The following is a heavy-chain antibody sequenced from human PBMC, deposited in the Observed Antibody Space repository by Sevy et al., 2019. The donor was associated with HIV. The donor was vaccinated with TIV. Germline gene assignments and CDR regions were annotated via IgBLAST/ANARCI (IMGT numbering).Heavy chain of an antibody. CDR3: VKEGRDGYND. CDR1: GFTFSDYE. CDR2: ISGSGGYT. D-gene: IGHD5-12*01. J-gene: IGHJ4*02. Sequence: GGSLRLSCAASGFTFSDYEMTWVRQAPGKGLEWVSAISGSGGYTYYADSVKGRFTISRDNSKNMVDLQMNSLRAEDTAVYYCVKEGRDGYNDWGQGTLVTVSS. V-gene: IGHV3-23*01.